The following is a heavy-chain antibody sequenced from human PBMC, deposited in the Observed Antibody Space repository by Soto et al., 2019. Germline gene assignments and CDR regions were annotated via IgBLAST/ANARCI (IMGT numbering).Heavy chain of an antibody. Sequence: QVQLVQPGDEVKKPGASVKVSCKASGYIFVNYGIAWVRQAPGQGLEWMGRISPYTGNTHSATKVQGRLTMTTDTSTSTAYMDLGRLTSDDTAVYYCVMVDNYVTPTPQDVWGQGTPVTVAS. V-gene: IGHV1-18*01. CDR1: GYIFVNYG. CDR2: ISPYTGNT. J-gene: IGHJ6*02. CDR3: VMVDNYVTPTPQDV. D-gene: IGHD3-16*01.